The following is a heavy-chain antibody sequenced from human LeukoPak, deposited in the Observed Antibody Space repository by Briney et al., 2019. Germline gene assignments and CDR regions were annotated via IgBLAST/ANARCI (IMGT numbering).Heavy chain of an antibody. D-gene: IGHD6-19*01. J-gene: IGHJ4*02. CDR1: GGSISSYY. V-gene: IGHV4-59*08. Sequence: SETPSLTCTVSGGSISSYYWTWIRQPPGKGLEWIGYIYYTGATSYNPSLKSRVTISVDTSKKQFSLKLTSVTAADTAVYYCARYGGSGWVIDNWGQGTLVTVSS. CDR3: ARYGGSGWVIDN. CDR2: IYYTGAT.